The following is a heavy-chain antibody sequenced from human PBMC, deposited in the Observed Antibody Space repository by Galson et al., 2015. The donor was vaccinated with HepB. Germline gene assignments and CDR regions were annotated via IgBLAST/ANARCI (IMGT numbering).Heavy chain of an antibody. D-gene: IGHD3-10*01. V-gene: IGHV3-30*04. CDR1: GFTFNTYA. Sequence: SLRLSCAASGFTFNTYAMHWVRQAPGKGLEWVAVISYDGSNEYYADSVKGRFTISRDNSKNTVYLQMNSLRVEDTAVFYCARDPRPGFVDLFSFDYWGQGTLVTVSS. CDR3: ARDPRPGFVDLFSFDY. CDR2: ISYDGSNE. J-gene: IGHJ4*02.